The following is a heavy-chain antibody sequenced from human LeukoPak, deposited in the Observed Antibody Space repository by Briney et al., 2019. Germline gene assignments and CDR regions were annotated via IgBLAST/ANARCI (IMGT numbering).Heavy chain of an antibody. J-gene: IGHJ4*02. CDR3: ARGVMTTVVTNDY. CDR2: ISYDGSNK. D-gene: IGHD4-23*01. V-gene: IGHV3-30*01. Sequence: QAGGSLRLSCAASGFTFSSYAIHWVRQAPGKGLEWVAVISYDGSNKYYADSVKGRFTISRDNSKNTLYLQMNSLRAEDTAVYYCARGVMTTVVTNDYWGQGTLVTVSS. CDR1: GFTFSSYA.